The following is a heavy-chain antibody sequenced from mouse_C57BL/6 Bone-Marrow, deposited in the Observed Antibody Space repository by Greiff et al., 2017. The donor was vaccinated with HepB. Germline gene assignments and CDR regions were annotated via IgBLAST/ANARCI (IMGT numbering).Heavy chain of an antibody. D-gene: IGHD2-4*01. J-gene: IGHJ3*01. V-gene: IGHV1-53*01. Sequence: QVQLQQPGTELVKPGASVKLSCKASGYTFTSYWMHWVKQRPGQGLEWIGNINPSNGGTNYNEKFKSKATLTVDKSSSTAYMQLSSLTSEDSAVYYCARQRGYDYDVAWFAYWGQGTLVTVSA. CDR3: ARQRGYDYDVAWFAY. CDR1: GYTFTSYW. CDR2: INPSNGGT.